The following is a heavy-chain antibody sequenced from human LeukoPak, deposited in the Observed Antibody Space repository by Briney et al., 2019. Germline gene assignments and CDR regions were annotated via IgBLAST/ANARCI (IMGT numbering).Heavy chain of an antibody. V-gene: IGHV4-39*01. CDR2: IYYSGTT. D-gene: IGHD3-3*01. J-gene: IGHJ4*02. CDR1: GGSISSSSYS. CDR3: ARLRFDFWSGYTHPYFDY. Sequence: SETLSLTCTVSGGSISSSSYSWGWIRQPPGKGLEWIGSIYYSGTTYYNPSLKSRVTISVDTSKIQVSLKLSSVAATHTAVYFCARLRFDFWSGYTHPYFDYWGQGTLVTVSS.